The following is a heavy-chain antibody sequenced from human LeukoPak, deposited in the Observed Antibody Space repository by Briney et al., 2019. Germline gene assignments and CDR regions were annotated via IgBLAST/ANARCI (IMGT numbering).Heavy chain of an antibody. Sequence: TGGSLRLSCAASGFTFGSYAMSWVRQAPGKGLEWVSAISGSGGSTYYADSVKGRFTISRDNSKNTLYLQMNSLRAEDTTEYYYLKTCAGEYYYDSSGYLDAFDIWGQGTMVTVSS. CDR3: LKTCAGEYYYDSSGYLDAFDI. J-gene: IGHJ3*02. CDR2: ISGSGGST. V-gene: IGHV3-23*01. D-gene: IGHD3-22*01. CDR1: GFTFGSYA.